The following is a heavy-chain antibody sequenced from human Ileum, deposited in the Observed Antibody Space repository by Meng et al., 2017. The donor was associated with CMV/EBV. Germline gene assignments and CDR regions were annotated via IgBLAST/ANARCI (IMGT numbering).Heavy chain of an antibody. CDR2: VTPDGTTT. CDR1: GFPFRTYL. Sequence: LSLSLACSGFPFRTYLLQCVRQAPGGGLVWLSHVTPDGTTTAYADSVKDRFTISRDNAKNTLYLQMNGLRDEDTAVYYCVRSGGTLDYWGQGTLVTVSS. CDR3: VRSGGTLDY. J-gene: IGHJ4*02. V-gene: IGHV3-74*01. D-gene: IGHD3-16*01.